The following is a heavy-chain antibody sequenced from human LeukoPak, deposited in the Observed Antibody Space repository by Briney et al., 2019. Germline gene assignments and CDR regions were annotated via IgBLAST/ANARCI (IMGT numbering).Heavy chain of an antibody. V-gene: IGHV6-1*01. J-gene: IGHJ4*02. CDR3: ARGTGTFDY. D-gene: IGHD3-10*01. CDR1: GDSVSTNSEA. CDR2: TYYRSKWYN. Sequence: SQTLSLTCAISGDSVSTNSEAWNRIRQSPSRGLEWLGRTYYRSKWYNDYAVSVKSRITINPDTSKNQFSLQLNSVTPEDTAVYYCARGTGTFDYWGQGTLVTVSS.